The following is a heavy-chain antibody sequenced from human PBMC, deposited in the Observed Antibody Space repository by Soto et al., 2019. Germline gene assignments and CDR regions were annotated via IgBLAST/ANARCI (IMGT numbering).Heavy chain of an antibody. CDR3: ARGMTPPGAPAWYYFDS. J-gene: IGHJ4*02. Sequence: LSLTFSVSGXSIAGSSYWSWIRQPAGKGLEWIGRFSLSGTTNYSPSLRSRVTMSADVSKNQFSLRLTSVTAADTALYYCARGMTPPGAPAWYYFDSWGQGTLVTVSS. V-gene: IGHV4-4*07. CDR1: GXSIAGSSY. CDR2: FSLSGTT. D-gene: IGHD2-8*02.